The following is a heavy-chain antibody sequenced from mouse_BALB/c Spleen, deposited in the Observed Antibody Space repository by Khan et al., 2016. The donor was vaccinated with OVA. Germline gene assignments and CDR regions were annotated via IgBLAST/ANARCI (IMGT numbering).Heavy chain of an antibody. CDR3: ARNSYSCDFSY. Sequence: QVQLQQPGPGLGQPSQSLSITCTVSGFTLITYGVHRVRQSSGKGLEWLGVIWCGGRTDYKAAFISRLSINKDNSKSPVFFKMNSPEADDTGMYFCARNSYSCDFSYWGRGTLVTFSA. CDR1: GFTLITYG. CDR2: IWCGGRT. J-gene: IGHJ3*01. D-gene: IGHD2-12*01. V-gene: IGHV2-4-1*01.